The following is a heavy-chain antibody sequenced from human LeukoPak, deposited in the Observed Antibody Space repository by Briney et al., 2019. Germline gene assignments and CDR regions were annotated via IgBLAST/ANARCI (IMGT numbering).Heavy chain of an antibody. CDR3: ARDQDSSSVA. J-gene: IGHJ5*02. V-gene: IGHV1-2*02. Sequence: ASVKVSCKASGYTFTSYGISWVRQAPGQGLEWMGWINPNSGGTNYAQKFQGRVTMTRDTSISTAYMELSRLRSDDTAVYYCARDQDSSSVAWGQGTLVTVSS. D-gene: IGHD6-6*01. CDR2: INPNSGGT. CDR1: GYTFTSYG.